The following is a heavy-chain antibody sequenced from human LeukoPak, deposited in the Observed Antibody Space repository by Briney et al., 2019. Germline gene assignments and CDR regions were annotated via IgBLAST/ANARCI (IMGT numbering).Heavy chain of an antibody. J-gene: IGHJ4*02. V-gene: IGHV1-18*04. CDR1: GYTFNSHG. CDR2: ISGDYGYT. CDR3: ARNKTTGGGGFDY. Sequence: ASVKVSCKASGYTFNSHGISWSRQAPGQGPEWMGWISGDYGYTKYAQKFQGRVTMTTDTSTDTSYMELRSLRSDDTAVYYCARNKTTGGGGFDYWGQGTLITVSS. D-gene: IGHD3-16*01.